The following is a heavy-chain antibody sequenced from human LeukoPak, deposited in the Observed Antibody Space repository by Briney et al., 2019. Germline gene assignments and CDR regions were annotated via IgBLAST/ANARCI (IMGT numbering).Heavy chain of an antibody. Sequence: SETLSLTCAVSAGSISSSSYYWGWIRQPPGKGLEWIGSIYYSGSTYYNPSLKSRVTISVDTSKNQFSLKLSSVTAADTALYYCARDQLPVQGPYYYYMDVWGKGTTVTVSS. CDR3: ARDQLPVQGPYYYYMDV. D-gene: IGHD1-7*01. CDR1: AGSISSSSYY. J-gene: IGHJ6*03. CDR2: IYYSGST. V-gene: IGHV4-39*07.